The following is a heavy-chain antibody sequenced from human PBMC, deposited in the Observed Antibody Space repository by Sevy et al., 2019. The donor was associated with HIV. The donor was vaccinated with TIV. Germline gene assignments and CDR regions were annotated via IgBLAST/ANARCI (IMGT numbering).Heavy chain of an antibody. Sequence: GGSLRLSCAASGFTFSSYDMYWVRQVTGKGLEWVSAIGIAGDSYYPDSLRGRFTISRDNANNSLFLQMNSLRAGDTAIYYCTKAQLSGGVRGHRYGMDVWGQRTTVTVSS. J-gene: IGHJ6*02. CDR3: TKAQLSGGVRGHRYGMDV. V-gene: IGHV3-13*01. D-gene: IGHD1-1*01. CDR2: IGIAGDS. CDR1: GFTFSSYD.